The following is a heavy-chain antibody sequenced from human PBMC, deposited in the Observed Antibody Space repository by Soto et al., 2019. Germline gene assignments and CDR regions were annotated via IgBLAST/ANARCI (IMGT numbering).Heavy chain of an antibody. CDR3: ARESEDLTSNFDY. Sequence: PGGSLRLSCAASGFTFSRYSMNWVRQAPGKGLEWVSSISSTTNYIYYADSMKGRFTVPRDNAKNSVYLDMNSLSAEDTAVYYCARESEDLTSNFDYWGQGTLVTVSS. V-gene: IGHV3-21*01. J-gene: IGHJ4*02. CDR2: ISSTTNYI. CDR1: GFTFSRYS.